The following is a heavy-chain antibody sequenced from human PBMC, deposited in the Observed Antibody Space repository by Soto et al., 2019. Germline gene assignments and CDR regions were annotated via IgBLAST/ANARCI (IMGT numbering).Heavy chain of an antibody. D-gene: IGHD3-16*01. Sequence: QVQLVESGGGVVQPGRSLRLSCAASGFTSSSYGMHWVRQAPGKGLEWVAVISYDGNYKYYVDSVKGRFTISRDNSKNTLYLQMNSLRTEDTAVYYCAKYLVAQSSTFDFDYWGQGALVTVSS. CDR1: GFTSSSYG. CDR2: ISYDGNYK. J-gene: IGHJ4*02. CDR3: AKYLVAQSSTFDFDY. V-gene: IGHV3-30*18.